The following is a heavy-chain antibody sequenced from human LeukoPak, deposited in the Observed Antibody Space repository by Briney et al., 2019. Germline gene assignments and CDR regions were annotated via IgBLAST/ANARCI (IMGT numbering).Heavy chain of an antibody. V-gene: IGHV3-30-3*01. D-gene: IGHD2-2*02. J-gene: IGHJ6*02. Sequence: GGSLRLSCAASGFTFSSYAMHWVRQAPGKGLEWVAVISYDGSNKYYADSVKGRFTISRDNSKNTLYLQMNSLRAEDTAVYYCARMLPVVVPAAIPLYYYYYGMDVWGQGTTVTVSS. CDR1: GFTFSSYA. CDR2: ISYDGSNK. CDR3: ARMLPVVVPAAIPLYYYYYGMDV.